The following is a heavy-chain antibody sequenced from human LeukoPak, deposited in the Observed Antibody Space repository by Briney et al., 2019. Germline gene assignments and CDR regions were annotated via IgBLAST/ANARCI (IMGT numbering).Heavy chain of an antibody. D-gene: IGHD6-19*01. Sequence: GGSLRLSCAASGFTFSSYGMHWVRQAPGKGLEWVAFIRYDGSNKYYADSVKGRFTISRDNSKNTLYLQMNSLRAEDTAVYYCARGLWEGGWYLVDYWGQGTLVTVSS. CDR3: ARGLWEGGWYLVDY. CDR2: IRYDGSNK. V-gene: IGHV3-30*02. CDR1: GFTFSSYG. J-gene: IGHJ4*02.